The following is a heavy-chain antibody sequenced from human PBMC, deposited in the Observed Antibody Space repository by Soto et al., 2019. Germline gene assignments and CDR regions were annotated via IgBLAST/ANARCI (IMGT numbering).Heavy chain of an antibody. V-gene: IGHV1-8*01. CDR2: MNPNSGNT. D-gene: IGHD3-22*01. Sequence: QVQLVQSGAEVKKPGASVKVSCKASGYTFTSYDINWVRQATGQGLEWMGWMNPNSGNTSYAQKFQGRVAMTRNTSVSTADMELSSMRSEDTAVYYCAREKSSCYYYDYWGQGTLVTVSS. CDR3: AREKSSCYYYDY. CDR1: GYTFTSYD. J-gene: IGHJ4*02.